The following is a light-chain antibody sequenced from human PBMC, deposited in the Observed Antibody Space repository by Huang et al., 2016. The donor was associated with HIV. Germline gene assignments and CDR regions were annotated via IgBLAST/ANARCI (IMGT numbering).Light chain of an antibody. J-gene: IGKJ2*01. CDR2: WAS. Sequence: IVMTQSPESLSVSLGERATINCTSSQSVLYKSDKRNYVAWYQEKTGQSPKVLIYWASTRQAGVPDRFRGSGCGTNFTRTIDSFQAEDVALYYCQQYFSTPTFGLGTKLEI. CDR3: QQYFSTPT. V-gene: IGKV4-1*01. CDR1: QSVLYKSDKRNY.